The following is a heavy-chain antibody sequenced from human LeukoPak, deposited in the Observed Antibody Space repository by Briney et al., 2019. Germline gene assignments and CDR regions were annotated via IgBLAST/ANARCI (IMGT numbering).Heavy chain of an antibody. D-gene: IGHD3-9*01. V-gene: IGHV4-30-4*01. J-gene: IGHJ3*02. CDR1: GGPISSGDYY. CDR3: ARSLRYFDQTDAFDI. Sequence: PSETLSLTCTVSGGPISSGDYYWSWIRQPPGKGLEWIGYIYYSGSTYYNPSLKSRVTISVDTSKNQFSLKLSSVTAADTAVYYCARSLRYFDQTDAFDIWGQGTMVTVSS. CDR2: IYYSGST.